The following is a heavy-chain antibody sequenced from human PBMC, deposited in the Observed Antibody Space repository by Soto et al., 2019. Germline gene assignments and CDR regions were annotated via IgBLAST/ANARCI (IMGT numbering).Heavy chain of an antibody. CDR3: ARPKGSYSSGYYYFDY. V-gene: IGHV1-69*13. Sequence: SLKVSCKTSGGTFSTYAIYWVRQAPGQGLEWMGAIIPLFGTADYAQKFQGRVTITADESTSTASMELSSLRSEDTAVYYCARPKGSYSSGYYYFDYWGKGTLVTVSS. CDR2: IIPLFGTA. D-gene: IGHD6-19*01. CDR1: GGTFSTYA. J-gene: IGHJ4*02.